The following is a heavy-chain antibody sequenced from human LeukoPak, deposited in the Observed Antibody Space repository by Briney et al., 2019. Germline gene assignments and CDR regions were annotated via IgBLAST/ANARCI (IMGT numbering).Heavy chain of an antibody. CDR1: GYTFTSYA. D-gene: IGHD6-6*01. J-gene: IGHJ4*02. V-gene: IGHV1-3*01. CDR3: ARARREYSSSSDFDY. CDR2: INAGNGNT. Sequence: GASVKVSCKASGYTFTSYAMHWVRQAPGQRLEWMGWINAGNGNTKYSQKFQGRVTITRDTSASTAYMELSSLRSEDTAVYYCARARREYSSSSDFDYWGQGTLVTVSS.